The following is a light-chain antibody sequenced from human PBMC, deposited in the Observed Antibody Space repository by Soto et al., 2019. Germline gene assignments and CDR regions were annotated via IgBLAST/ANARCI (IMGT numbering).Light chain of an antibody. CDR2: GAS. CDR1: QRVSSTY. V-gene: IGKV3-20*01. CDR3: QQYGRSPPFT. J-gene: IGKJ2*01. Sequence: EIVLTQSPGTLSLSPGERATLSCRASQRVSSTYIAWYQQNPGQAPRLLIYGASSRATGIPDRFSGSGSGTDFTLTISRLEPEEFAVYFCQQYGRSPPFTFGQGTKVEIK.